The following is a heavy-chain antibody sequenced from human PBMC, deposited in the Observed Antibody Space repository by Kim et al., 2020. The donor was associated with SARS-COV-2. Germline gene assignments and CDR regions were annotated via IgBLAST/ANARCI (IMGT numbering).Heavy chain of an antibody. D-gene: IGHD1-26*01. CDR3: ARGVEWELLF. V-gene: IGHV3-33*01. J-gene: IGHJ4*02. Sequence: NKYYADSGKGRITISRDNSKNTLYLQRNSLRAEDTAVYYCARGVEWELLFWGQGTLVTVSS. CDR2: NK.